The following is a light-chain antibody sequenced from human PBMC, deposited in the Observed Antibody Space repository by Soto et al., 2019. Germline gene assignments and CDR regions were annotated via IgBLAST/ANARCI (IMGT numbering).Light chain of an antibody. J-gene: IGKJ2*01. Sequence: EITVTQSPATLSVSPGERVNLSCRASQSVATNIAWYQQRPGQPPRLLIYGASSRATDIPTRFTGSGAGTEFTLTIRSLQSEDSAVYYCQQYNNWERTFGQGTKLEIK. CDR2: GAS. V-gene: IGKV3-15*01. CDR3: QQYNNWERT. CDR1: QSVATN.